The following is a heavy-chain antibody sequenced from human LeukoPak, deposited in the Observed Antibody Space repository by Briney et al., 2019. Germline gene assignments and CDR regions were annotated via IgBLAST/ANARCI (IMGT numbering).Heavy chain of an antibody. CDR1: GFTFSSYW. J-gene: IGHJ4*02. Sequence: GGSLRLSCAASGFTFSSYWMSWVRQAPGKGLEWVANIKQDGSEKYYVDSVKGRLTISRDNAKNSLYLQMNSLRAEDSAIYYCARGARWAYYFDYWGQGSLVTVSS. CDR2: IKQDGSEK. D-gene: IGHD4-23*01. V-gene: IGHV3-7*03. CDR3: ARGARWAYYFDY.